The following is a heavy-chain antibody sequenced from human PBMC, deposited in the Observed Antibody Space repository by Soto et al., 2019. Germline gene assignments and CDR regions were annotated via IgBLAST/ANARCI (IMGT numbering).Heavy chain of an antibody. CDR3: ARGGTSTRRAVAGYFHY. CDR2: IDSSGNA. CDR1: GGSVSGRSHY. J-gene: IGHJ1*01. V-gene: IGHV4-61*01. D-gene: IGHD1-7*01. Sequence: QVQLQESGPGLVKPSETLSLTCSVSGGSVSGRSHYWNWIRQTPGKGLEWIGYIDSSGNANYSPSLKSRVTISVDTSKTQFSLKLSSVTAADTALYYCARGGTSTRRAVAGYFHYWGQGTQVIVPS.